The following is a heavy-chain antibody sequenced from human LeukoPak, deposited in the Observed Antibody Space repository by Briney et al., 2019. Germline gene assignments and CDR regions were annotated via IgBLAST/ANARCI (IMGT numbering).Heavy chain of an antibody. CDR1: GFTFTSSA. CDR3: ARGSTENWFDP. J-gene: IGHJ5*02. D-gene: IGHD2-2*01. Sequence: ASVKVSCKASGFTFTSSAMQWVRQARGQRLEWIGWIVVGSGNTNYAQKFQERVTITRDMSTSTAYMELSRLRSDDTAVYYCARGSTENWFDPWGQGTLVTVSS. CDR2: IVVGSGNT. V-gene: IGHV1-58*02.